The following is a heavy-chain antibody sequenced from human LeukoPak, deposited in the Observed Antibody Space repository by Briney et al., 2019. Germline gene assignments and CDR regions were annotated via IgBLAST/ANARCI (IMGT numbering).Heavy chain of an antibody. J-gene: IGHJ4*02. CDR3: ARLLYNWNGIDY. D-gene: IGHD1-1*01. CDR1: GGSISSGAYY. CDR2: IYYIGNT. Sequence: KPSETLSLTCTVSGGSISSGAYYWGWIRQSPGKGLEWIGTIYYIGNTYYNPSLQSRVTISVDTSKNQFSLKLTSVSAADTAVFYCARLLYNWNGIDYWGQGTLVTVSS. V-gene: IGHV4-39*01.